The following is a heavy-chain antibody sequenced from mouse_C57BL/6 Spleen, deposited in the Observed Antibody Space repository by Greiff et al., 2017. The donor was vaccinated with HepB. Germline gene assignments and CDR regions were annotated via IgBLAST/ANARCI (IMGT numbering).Heavy chain of an antibody. Sequence: VQLQQSGPELVKPGASVKISCKASGYAFSSSWMNWVKQRPGKGLEWIGRIYPGDGDTNYNGKFKGKATLTADKSSSTAYMQLSSLTSEDSAVYFCARGYYGSSQFAYWGQGTLVTVSA. J-gene: IGHJ3*01. D-gene: IGHD1-1*01. CDR1: GYAFSSSW. V-gene: IGHV1-82*01. CDR2: IYPGDGDT. CDR3: ARGYYGSSQFAY.